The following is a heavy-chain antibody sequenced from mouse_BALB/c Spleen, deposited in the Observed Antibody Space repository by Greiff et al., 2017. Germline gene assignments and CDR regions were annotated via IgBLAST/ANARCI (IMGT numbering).Heavy chain of an antibody. Sequence: EVKLVESGGGLVQPGGSRKLSCAASGFTFSSFGMHWVRQAPEKGLEWVAYISSGSSTIYYADIVKGRFTISRDNPKNTLFLQMTSLRSEDTAMYYCARSEGFAYWGQGTLVTVSA. J-gene: IGHJ3*01. V-gene: IGHV5-17*02. CDR3: ARSEGFAY. CDR1: GFTFSSFG. CDR2: ISSGSSTI.